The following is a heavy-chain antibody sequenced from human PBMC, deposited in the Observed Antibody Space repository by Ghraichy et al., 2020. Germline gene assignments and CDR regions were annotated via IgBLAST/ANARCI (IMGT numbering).Heavy chain of an antibody. V-gene: IGHV4-34*01. CDR3: ARGRYCGGGGCYPRPYSFDS. Sequence: SDTLSLTCAVYGGPFGGYYWNLIRQPPGKGLEWIGEIYPTGSTNSNPSLASRITISVDASRKQFSLRLASVTAADTAIYYCARGRYCGGGGCYPRPYSFDSWGQGTLVTVSS. CDR2: IYPTGST. CDR1: GGPFGGYY. J-gene: IGHJ4*02. D-gene: IGHD2-15*01.